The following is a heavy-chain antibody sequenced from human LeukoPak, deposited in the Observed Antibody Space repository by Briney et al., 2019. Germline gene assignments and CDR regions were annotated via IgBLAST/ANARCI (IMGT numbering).Heavy chain of an antibody. CDR2: IYYSGTT. D-gene: IGHD1-7*01. Sequence: PSETLSLTCTVSGGSISSGGYYWSWIRQPPGKGLEWIGYIYYSGTTYYNPSLKSRVTISVDTSKKQFSLRLSSVTAADTAVYYCARVPLFDRNYVYFDPWGQGTLVTVSS. V-gene: IGHV4-31*03. J-gene: IGHJ5*02. CDR3: ARVPLFDRNYVYFDP. CDR1: GGSISSGGYY.